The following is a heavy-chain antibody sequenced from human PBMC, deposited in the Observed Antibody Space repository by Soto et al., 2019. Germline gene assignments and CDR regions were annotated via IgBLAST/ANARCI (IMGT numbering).Heavy chain of an antibody. Sequence: PSETLSLTFTVSGGSISSSSYYCGWIRQPPGKGLEWIGSIYYSGSTYYNPSLKSRVTISVDTSKNHFSLKLSSVTAADTAVYYCVRQGEVLRYFDWLSNYGMDVWGQGATVT. D-gene: IGHD3-9*01. J-gene: IGHJ6*02. V-gene: IGHV4-39*01. CDR2: IYYSGST. CDR3: VRQGEVLRYFDWLSNYGMDV. CDR1: GGSISSSSYY.